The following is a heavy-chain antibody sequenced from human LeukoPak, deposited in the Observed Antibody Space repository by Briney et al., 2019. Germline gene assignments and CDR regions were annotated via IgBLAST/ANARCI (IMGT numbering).Heavy chain of an antibody. CDR1: GFTFDDYG. D-gene: IGHD3-22*01. CDR2: ISGSGGST. CDR3: AKVYDSSGSYFDY. Sequence: GGSLRLSCAASGFTFDDYGMSWVRQAPGKGLEWVSAISGSGGSTYYADSVKGRFTISRDNSKNTLYLQMNSLRAEDTAVYYCAKVYDSSGSYFDYWGQGTLVTVSS. V-gene: IGHV3-23*01. J-gene: IGHJ4*02.